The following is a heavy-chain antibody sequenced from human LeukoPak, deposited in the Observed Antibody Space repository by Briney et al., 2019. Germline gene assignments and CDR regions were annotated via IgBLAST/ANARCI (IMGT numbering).Heavy chain of an antibody. CDR3: ARAYFDY. CDR1: GYSFTGYY. Sequence: ASVKVSCKASGYSFTGYYIHWVRQAPGKGLEWVANIKQDGSEKYYVDSVKGRFTISRDNAKNSLYLQMNSLRAEDTAVYYCARAYFDYWGQGTLVTVSS. CDR2: IKQDGSEK. V-gene: IGHV3-7*03. J-gene: IGHJ4*02.